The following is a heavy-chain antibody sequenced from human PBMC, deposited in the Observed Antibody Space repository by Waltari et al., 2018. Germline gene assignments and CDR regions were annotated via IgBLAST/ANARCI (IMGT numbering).Heavy chain of an antibody. Sequence: QLQLQESGPGLVKPSETLSLTCTVSGGSISSSSYYWGWIRQPPGKGLEWIGSIYYSGSTYYNPSLKSRVTISVDTSKNQFSLKLSSVTAADTAVYYCARDSVHKLGWGSGDSSGLTFFDIWGQGTMVTVSS. V-gene: IGHV4-39*07. J-gene: IGHJ3*02. CDR2: IYYSGST. D-gene: IGHD3-22*01. CDR3: ARDSVHKLGWGSGDSSGLTFFDI. CDR1: GGSISSSSYY.